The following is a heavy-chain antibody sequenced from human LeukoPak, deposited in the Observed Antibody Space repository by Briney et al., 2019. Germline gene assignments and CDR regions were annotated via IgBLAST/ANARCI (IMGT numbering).Heavy chain of an antibody. V-gene: IGHV3-21*01. J-gene: IGHJ5*02. CDR3: ARGVPMITFGGAEPLQVP. CDR2: ISSSSSYI. Sequence: GGSLRLSCAASGFTFSSYSMNWVRQAPGKGLEWVSSISSSSSYIYYADSVKGRFTISRDNAKNSLYLQMNSLRAEDTAVYYCARGVPMITFGGAEPLQVPWGQGTLVTVSS. CDR1: GFTFSSYS. D-gene: IGHD3-16*01.